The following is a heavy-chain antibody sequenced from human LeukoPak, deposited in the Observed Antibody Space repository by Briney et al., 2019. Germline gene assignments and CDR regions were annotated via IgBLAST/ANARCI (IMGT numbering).Heavy chain of an antibody. CDR1: GFTFSRYA. Sequence: GGSLRLSCAASGFTFSRYAMSWVRQAPGKGLEWVSAISGSGGSTYYADSVKGRFTISRDNSKNTLYLQMNSLRAEDTAVYYCAKDGSYDFWSGYYWFDYWGQGTLVTVSS. V-gene: IGHV3-23*01. D-gene: IGHD3-3*01. J-gene: IGHJ4*02. CDR2: ISGSGGST. CDR3: AKDGSYDFWSGYYWFDY.